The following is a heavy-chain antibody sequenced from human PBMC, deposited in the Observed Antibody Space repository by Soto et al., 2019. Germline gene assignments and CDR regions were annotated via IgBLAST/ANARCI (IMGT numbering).Heavy chain of an antibody. CDR1: GFTFSSYA. CDR2: ISGSGGST. V-gene: IGHV3-23*01. D-gene: IGHD1-7*01. Sequence: PGGSLRLSCAASGFTFSSYAMSWVRQSPGKGLEWVSAISGSGGSTYYADSVKGRFTISRDNSKNTLYLQMNSLRAEDTAVYYCAKDQSITGTTSWFDPWGQGTLVTVSS. CDR3: AKDQSITGTTSWFDP. J-gene: IGHJ5*02.